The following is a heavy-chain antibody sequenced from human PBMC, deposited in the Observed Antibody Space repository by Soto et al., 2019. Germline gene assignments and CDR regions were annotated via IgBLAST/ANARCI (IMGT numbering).Heavy chain of an antibody. CDR1: GGSIYTGGFY. CDR2: IYYTGST. D-gene: IGHD1-26*01. CDR3: ATSLVTSRTRVDY. Sequence: QVQLQESGPGLVKPSQTLSLTCTVSGGSIYTGGFYWSWIRQLPGKGLEWLGNIYYTGSTQYTPSLKSRLTISTDTSDNQFSLRLTSVTAADTAVYYCATSLVTSRTRVDYWGQGTLVAVSS. J-gene: IGHJ4*02. V-gene: IGHV4-31*03.